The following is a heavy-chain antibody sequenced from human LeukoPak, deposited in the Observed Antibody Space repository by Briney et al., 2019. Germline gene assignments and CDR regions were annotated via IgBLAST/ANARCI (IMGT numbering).Heavy chain of an antibody. CDR2: INPNSGGT. CDR1: GYTFTSYG. V-gene: IGHV1-2*02. J-gene: IGHJ4*02. CDR3: ARGGVGSGIGFDY. D-gene: IGHD6-19*01. Sequence: ASVKVSCKASGYTFTSYGISWVRQAPGQGLEWMGWINPNSGGTNYAQKFQGRVTMTRDTSISTAYMELSRLRSDDTAVYYCARGGVGSGIGFDYWGQGTLVTVSS.